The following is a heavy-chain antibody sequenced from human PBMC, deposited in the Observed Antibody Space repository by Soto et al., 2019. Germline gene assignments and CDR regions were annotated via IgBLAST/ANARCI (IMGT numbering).Heavy chain of an antibody. CDR3: ARHQSHSSSYVDP. J-gene: IGHJ5*02. Sequence: SETLSLTCTVSGGSVSSNSYSWGWIRQSPGRGLEWIGTIYSSENTYYNPSLLSRVTISVDTSKNEFSLRLSSVTAADTAVYYCARHQSHSSSYVDPWGQGTLVTVSS. V-gene: IGHV4-39*01. CDR1: GGSVSSNSYS. D-gene: IGHD6-13*01. CDR2: IYSSENT.